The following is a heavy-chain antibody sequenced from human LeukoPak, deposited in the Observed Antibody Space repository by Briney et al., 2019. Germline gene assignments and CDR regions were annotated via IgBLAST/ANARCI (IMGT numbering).Heavy chain of an antibody. Sequence: ASVKVSCKASTDTFINYDINWVRQATGQGLEWIGWMNPNTGNTGYAQNFQGRVTMTRDTSISTAHMELSSPRPEDTAVYYCAVTPSNLSHLDKWGQGTLVTISS. J-gene: IGHJ4*02. D-gene: IGHD4-11*01. CDR3: AVTPSNLSHLDK. CDR1: TDTFINYD. CDR2: MNPNTGNT. V-gene: IGHV1-8*01.